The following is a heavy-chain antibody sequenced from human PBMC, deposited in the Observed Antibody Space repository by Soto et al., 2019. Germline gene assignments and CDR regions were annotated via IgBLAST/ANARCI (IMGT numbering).Heavy chain of an antibody. V-gene: IGHV3-23*01. J-gene: IGHJ5*02. D-gene: IGHD6-13*01. Sequence: GGSLRLSCVGSGFTFSNYAMRWVRQAPGKGLQWVSGISESGGSTHYADSVRGRFAISRDNSKNTVYLQMNSLRAEDTAVYYCAKDLVAAAASWGQGTLVTVSS. CDR1: GFTFSNYA. CDR3: AKDLVAAAAS. CDR2: ISESGGST.